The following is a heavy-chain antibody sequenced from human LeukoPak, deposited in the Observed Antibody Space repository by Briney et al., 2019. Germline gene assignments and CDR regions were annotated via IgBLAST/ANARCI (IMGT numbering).Heavy chain of an antibody. J-gene: IGHJ5*02. Sequence: ASVKVSCKASGYIFTSYDINWVRQVTGQGLEWMGWMNPNSGNTGYAQKFQGRVTMTRNTSISTAYMELSSLRSEDTAVYYCARGPSRDYGSGSSWFDPWGQGTLVTVSS. D-gene: IGHD3-10*01. V-gene: IGHV1-8*01. CDR3: ARGPSRDYGSGSSWFDP. CDR1: GYIFTSYD. CDR2: MNPNSGNT.